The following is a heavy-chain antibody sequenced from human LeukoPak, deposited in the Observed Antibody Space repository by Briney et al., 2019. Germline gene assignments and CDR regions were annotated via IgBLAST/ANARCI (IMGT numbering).Heavy chain of an antibody. CDR3: ARVVGSYYYYYYYYMDV. CDR2: MNPNSGNT. Sequence: ASVKVSCKASGYTFTSYDINWVRQATGQGLEWMGWMNPNSGNTGYAQKFKGRVTMTRNTSISTAYMELSRLRSEDTAVYYCARVVGSYYYYYYYYMDVWGKGTTVTVSS. J-gene: IGHJ6*03. CDR1: GYTFTSYD. D-gene: IGHD1-26*01. V-gene: IGHV1-8*01.